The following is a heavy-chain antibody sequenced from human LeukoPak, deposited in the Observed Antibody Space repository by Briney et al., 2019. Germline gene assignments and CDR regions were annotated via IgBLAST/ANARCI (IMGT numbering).Heavy chain of an antibody. D-gene: IGHD5-24*01. J-gene: IGHJ6*03. Sequence: SVKVSCKASGGTFSSYAISWVRQAPGQGLEWMGGIIPIFGTANYAQKFQGRVTITADESTSTAYMELSSLRSEDTAVYYCASGLGGWLQDYYYYYMDVWGKGTTVTISS. CDR3: ASGLGGWLQDYYYYYMDV. V-gene: IGHV1-69*13. CDR1: GGTFSSYA. CDR2: IIPIFGTA.